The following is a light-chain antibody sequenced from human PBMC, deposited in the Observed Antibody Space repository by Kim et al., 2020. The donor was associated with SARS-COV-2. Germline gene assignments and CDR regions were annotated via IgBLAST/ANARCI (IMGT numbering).Light chain of an antibody. CDR1: ERLEYGDGYTH. CDR2: RVS. CDR3: MQGTHWPYT. Sequence: QPSSFSCRSSERLEYGDGYTHLHWFQQRPGQSPRRLIYRVSERDSGVPDRFSGSGSGTEFTLKISRVEAEDVGLYYCMQGTHWPYTFGQGTKLEI. V-gene: IGKV2-30*01. J-gene: IGKJ2*01.